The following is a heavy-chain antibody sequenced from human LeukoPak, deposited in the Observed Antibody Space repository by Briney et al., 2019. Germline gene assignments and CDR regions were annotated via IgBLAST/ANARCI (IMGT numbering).Heavy chain of an antibody. Sequence: GGSLRLSCAASGFTVSSNYMSWVRQAPGKGLEWVSVIYSGGSTYYADSVKGRFTISRDNSKNTLYLQMNSLRAEDTAVYYCARDYFSRAALLGYFDLWGRGTLVTVSS. CDR2: IYSGGST. J-gene: IGHJ2*01. D-gene: IGHD2-15*01. V-gene: IGHV3-66*01. CDR3: ARDYFSRAALLGYFDL. CDR1: GFTVSSNY.